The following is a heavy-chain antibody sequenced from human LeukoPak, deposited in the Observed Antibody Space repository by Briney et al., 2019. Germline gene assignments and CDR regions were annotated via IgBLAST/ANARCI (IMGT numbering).Heavy chain of an antibody. V-gene: IGHV4-34*01. J-gene: IGHJ3*02. CDR1: GGSSSGYY. CDR3: AREGYCSSTSCYTDAFDI. D-gene: IGHD2-2*01. CDR2: INHSGST. Sequence: SETLSLTCAVYGGSSSGYYWSWIRQPPGKGLEWIGEINHSGSTNYNPSLKSRVTISVDTSKNQFSLKLSSVTAADTAVYYCAREGYCSSTSCYTDAFDIWGQGTMVTVSS.